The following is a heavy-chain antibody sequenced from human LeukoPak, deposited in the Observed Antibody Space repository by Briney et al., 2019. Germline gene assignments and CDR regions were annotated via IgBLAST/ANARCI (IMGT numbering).Heavy chain of an antibody. J-gene: IGHJ4*02. V-gene: IGHV4-30-4*08. CDR3: ARGDLYSSSWYN. Sequence: SETLSLTCTVSGGSISSGDYYWSWIRQPPGKGRGWIGYSYYSGSTYYNPSLKSRVTISVDTSKNQFSLKLSSVTAADTAVYYCARGDLYSSSWYNWGQGTLVTVSS. CDR2: SYYSGST. D-gene: IGHD6-13*01. CDR1: GGSISSGDYY.